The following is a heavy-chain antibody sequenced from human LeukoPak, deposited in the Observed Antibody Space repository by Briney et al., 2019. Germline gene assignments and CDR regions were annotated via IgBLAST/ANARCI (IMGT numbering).Heavy chain of an antibody. CDR1: GFTFSSYS. D-gene: IGHD3-10*01. V-gene: IGHV3-21*01. J-gene: IGHJ4*02. CDR3: ARRGGITMVRGVIIEGPGFDY. Sequence: GGSLRLSCAASGFTFSSYSMNWVRQAPGKGLEWVSPISSSSSSYIYYADPVKGRFTISRDNAKNSLYLQMNSLRAEDTAVYYCARRGGITMVRGVIIEGPGFDYWGQGTLVTVSS. CDR2: ISSSSSSYI.